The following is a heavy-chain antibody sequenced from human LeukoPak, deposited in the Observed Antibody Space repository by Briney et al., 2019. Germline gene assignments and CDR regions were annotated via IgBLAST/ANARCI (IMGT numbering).Heavy chain of an antibody. CDR3: ARNSYGSWFFDY. Sequence: PSETLSLTCTVSGGSISSYYWSWIRQPPGKGLEWIGYISYTGSTNYNPSLKSRVTISLDTSKNQFSLKLTSVTAADTAVYYCARNSYGSWFFDYWGQGTLVTVSS. D-gene: IGHD6-13*01. CDR2: ISYTGST. CDR1: GGSISSYY. J-gene: IGHJ4*02. V-gene: IGHV4-59*01.